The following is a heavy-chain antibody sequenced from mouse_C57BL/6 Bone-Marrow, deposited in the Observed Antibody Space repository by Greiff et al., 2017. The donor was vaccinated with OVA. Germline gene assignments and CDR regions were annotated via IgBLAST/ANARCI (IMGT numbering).Heavy chain of an antibody. CDR3: ANYDYGSSYGLWYFDV. D-gene: IGHD1-1*01. J-gene: IGHJ1*03. CDR1: GYAFSSSW. CDR2: IYPGDGDT. Sequence: QVQLQQSGPELVKPGASVKISCKASGYAFSSSWMNWVKQRPGKGLEWIGRIYPGDGDTNYNGKFKGKATLTADKSSSTAYLQLSSLTSEDSAVYFCANYDYGSSYGLWYFDVWGTGTTVTVSS. V-gene: IGHV1-82*01.